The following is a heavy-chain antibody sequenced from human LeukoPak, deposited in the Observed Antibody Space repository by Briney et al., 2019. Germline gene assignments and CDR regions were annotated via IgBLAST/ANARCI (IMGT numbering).Heavy chain of an antibody. CDR3: ARGASRCFDY. CDR1: GYTFTTYD. J-gene: IGHJ4*02. Sequence: ASVKVSCKASGYTFTTYDINWVRQAPGQGLEWMGWMNPNSGNTGYAQRFQGRVTFTRNTSIRTAYMELSSLRYEDTAVYFCARGASRCFDYWGQGTLVAVSS. V-gene: IGHV1-8*03. D-gene: IGHD2-8*01. CDR2: MNPNSGNT.